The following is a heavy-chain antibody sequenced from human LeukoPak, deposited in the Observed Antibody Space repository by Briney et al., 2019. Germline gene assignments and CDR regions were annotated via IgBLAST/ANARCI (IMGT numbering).Heavy chain of an antibody. CDR1: GFTFDDYA. Sequence: GGSLRLSCAASGFTFDDYAMHWVRQAPGKGLEWVALISSDGNDKLYGESVRGRFTVSRDDSKSTLYLQMNSLRAEDTAVYYCTTKVIRGNSGDDYDDWGQGTLVTVSS. CDR2: ISSDGNDK. D-gene: IGHD5-12*01. V-gene: IGHV3-30*03. CDR3: TTKVIRGNSGDDYDD. J-gene: IGHJ4*02.